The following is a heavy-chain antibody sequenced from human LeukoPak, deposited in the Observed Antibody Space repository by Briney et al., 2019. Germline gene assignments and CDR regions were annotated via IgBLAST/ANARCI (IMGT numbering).Heavy chain of an antibody. CDR2: IYHSGST. V-gene: IGHV4-30-2*02. Sequence: PSETLSLTCAVSGGSISSGGYSWSWIRQPPGKGLEWIGYIYHSGSTYCNPSLKSRVTISVDTSKNQFSLRLSSVTAADTAVYFCARYYYTTGSLDYWGQGTLVTVSS. D-gene: IGHD3-22*01. J-gene: IGHJ4*02. CDR3: ARYYYTTGSLDY. CDR1: GGSISSGGYS.